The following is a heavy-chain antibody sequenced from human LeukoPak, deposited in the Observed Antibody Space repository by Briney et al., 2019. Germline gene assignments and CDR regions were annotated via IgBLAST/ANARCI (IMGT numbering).Heavy chain of an antibody. D-gene: IGHD5-12*01. Sequence: SETLSLTCAVYGGSFSGYYWSWIRQPPGKGLEWIGEINHSGSTNYNPSLKSRVTISVDTSKNQFSLKLSSVTAADTAVYCCARDSRGGYAYWGQGTLVTVSS. V-gene: IGHV4-34*01. J-gene: IGHJ4*02. CDR1: GGSFSGYY. CDR3: ARDSRGGYAY. CDR2: INHSGST.